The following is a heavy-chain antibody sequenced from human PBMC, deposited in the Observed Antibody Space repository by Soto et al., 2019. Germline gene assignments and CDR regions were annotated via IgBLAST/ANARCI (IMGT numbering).Heavy chain of an antibody. CDR1: GFTFSSYS. CDR3: ARATPNWLRPQEAIDY. D-gene: IGHD3-9*01. Sequence: EVQLVESGGGLVQPGGSLRLSCAASGFTFSSYSMNWVRQAPGKGLAWVSYISSSSSTIYYADSVKGRFTISRDNAKNSLYLQMNSLRDEDTAVYYCARATPNWLRPQEAIDYWAQGTLVTVSS. J-gene: IGHJ4*02. CDR2: ISSSSSTI. V-gene: IGHV3-48*02.